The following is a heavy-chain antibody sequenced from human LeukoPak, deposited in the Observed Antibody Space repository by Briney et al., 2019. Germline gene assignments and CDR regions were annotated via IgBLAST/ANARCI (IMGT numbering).Heavy chain of an antibody. D-gene: IGHD3-3*01. CDR2: INPNTGDT. CDR3: ARTYYDFWSGPRDHAFDI. Sequence: ASVKVSCKASGYTFTGYYVHWVRQAPGQGLEWMGWINPNTGDTDYVQKFQGRVTMTRDTSISTAYMELSSLKSEDTAVYYCARTYYDFWSGPRDHAFDIWGQGTMVTVSS. J-gene: IGHJ3*02. CDR1: GYTFTGYY. V-gene: IGHV1-2*02.